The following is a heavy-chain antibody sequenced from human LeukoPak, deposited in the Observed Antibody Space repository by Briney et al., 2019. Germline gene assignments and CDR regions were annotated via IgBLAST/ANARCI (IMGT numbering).Heavy chain of an antibody. J-gene: IGHJ6*02. CDR1: GFTFSSYS. CDR3: ARAGGSWYYYYGMDV. V-gene: IGHV3-48*04. CDR2: ISSSSSTI. D-gene: IGHD2-15*01. Sequence: PGGSLRLSCAASGFTFSSYSMNWVRQAPGKGLEWVSYISSSSSTIYYADSVKGRFTISRDNAKNSLYLQMNSLRAEDTAVYYCARAGGSWYYYYGMDVWGQGTTVTVSS.